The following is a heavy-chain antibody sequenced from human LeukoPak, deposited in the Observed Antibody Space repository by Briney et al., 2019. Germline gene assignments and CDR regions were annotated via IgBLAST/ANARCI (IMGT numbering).Heavy chain of an antibody. D-gene: IGHD2-21*01. Sequence: ASVKVSCKASVYTFTGYYMHWVRQAPGQGLEWMGWINPNSGGTNYAQKFQGRVTMTRDTSISTAYMELSRLRSDDTAVYYCARAGGTYTLWWSAVAAKPIYYFDYWGQGTLVTVSS. CDR3: ARAGGTYTLWWSAVAAKPIYYFDY. CDR2: INPNSGGT. J-gene: IGHJ4*02. CDR1: VYTFTGYY. V-gene: IGHV1-2*02.